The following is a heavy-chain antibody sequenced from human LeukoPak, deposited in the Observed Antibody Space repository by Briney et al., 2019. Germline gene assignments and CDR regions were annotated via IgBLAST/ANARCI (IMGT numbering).Heavy chain of an antibody. D-gene: IGHD4-17*01. CDR2: ISYDGSNK. Sequence: PGGSLRLSCAASGFTFSSYAMHWVRQAPGKGLEWVAVISYDGSNKYYADSVKGRFTISRDNSKNTLYLQMNSLRAEDTAVYYCAREHPHTVTGLDYWGQGTLVTVSS. CDR1: GFTFSSYA. CDR3: AREHPHTVTGLDY. V-gene: IGHV3-30-3*01. J-gene: IGHJ4*02.